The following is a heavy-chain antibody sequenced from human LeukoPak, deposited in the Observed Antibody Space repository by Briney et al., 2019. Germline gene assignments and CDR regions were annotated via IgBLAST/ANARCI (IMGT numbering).Heavy chain of an antibody. CDR2: IRYDGINK. V-gene: IGHV3-30*02. J-gene: IGHJ4*02. CDR1: GFTFNSYG. Sequence: PGGSLRLSCEASGFTFNSYGMHWVRQAPGKGLEWVAFIRYDGINKYYADSVEGRFTISRDNSKNTLYLEMNSLRPEDTAVYYCAKDYIVSGSPIYYFDYWGQGTLVTVSS. D-gene: IGHD6-25*01. CDR3: AKDYIVSGSPIYYFDY.